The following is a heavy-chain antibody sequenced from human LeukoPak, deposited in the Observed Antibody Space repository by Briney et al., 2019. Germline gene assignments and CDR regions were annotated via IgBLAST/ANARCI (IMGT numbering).Heavy chain of an antibody. CDR1: GFTFSSYA. D-gene: IGHD1-1*01. CDR3: ARGGRYNSPSPYYFDY. CDR2: ISSNGGST. J-gene: IGHJ4*02. Sequence: GALRLSCAASGFTFSSYAMHWVRQAPGKGLGYVSAISSNGGSTYYANSVKGRFTISRDNSKNTLYLQMGSLRAEDMAVYYCARGGRYNSPSPYYFDYWGQGTLVTVSS. V-gene: IGHV3-64*01.